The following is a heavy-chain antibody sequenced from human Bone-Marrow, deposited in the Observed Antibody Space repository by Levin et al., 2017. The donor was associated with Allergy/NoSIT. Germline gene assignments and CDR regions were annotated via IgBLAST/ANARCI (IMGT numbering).Heavy chain of an antibody. D-gene: IGHD2-8*01. J-gene: IGHJ6*02. V-gene: IGHV3-74*01. CDR3: ARDLKLKYATLAPYYYYGMDV. CDR1: GFTFSSYW. Sequence: GGSLRLSCAASGFTFSSYWMHWVRQAPGKGLVWVSRINSDGSSTSYADSVKGRFTISRDNAKNTLYLQMNSLRAEDTAVYYCARDLKLKYATLAPYYYYGMDVWGQGTTVTVSS. CDR2: INSDGSST.